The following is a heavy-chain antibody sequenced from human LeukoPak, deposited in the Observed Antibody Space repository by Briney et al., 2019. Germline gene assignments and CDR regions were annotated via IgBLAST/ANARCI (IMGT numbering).Heavy chain of an antibody. Sequence: PSETLSLTCTVSGGSISSGSYYWSWIRQPAGKGLEWIGSIYHSGSTYYNPSLKSRVTISVDTSKNQFSLKLSSVTAADTAVYYCAGSTMVRGKGFDYWGQGTLVTVSS. CDR1: GGSISSGSYY. D-gene: IGHD3-10*01. V-gene: IGHV4-39*07. CDR2: IYHSGST. CDR3: AGSTMVRGKGFDY. J-gene: IGHJ4*02.